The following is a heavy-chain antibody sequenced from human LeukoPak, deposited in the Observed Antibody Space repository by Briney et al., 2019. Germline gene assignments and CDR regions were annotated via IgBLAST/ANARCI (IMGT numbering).Heavy chain of an antibody. Sequence: PGGSLRLSCAASGFTFSSYWMYWVRQAPGKGLVWVSRTNSDGGSTTYADSVKGRFTISRDNAKNALYLQVNSLRAEDTAVYYCARGGGATVDYWGQGTLVTVSS. V-gene: IGHV3-74*01. J-gene: IGHJ4*02. D-gene: IGHD1-26*01. CDR2: TNSDGGST. CDR3: ARGGGATVDY. CDR1: GFTFSSYW.